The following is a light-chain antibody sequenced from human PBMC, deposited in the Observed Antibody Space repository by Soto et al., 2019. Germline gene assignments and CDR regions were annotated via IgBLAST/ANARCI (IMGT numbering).Light chain of an antibody. CDR1: QSVSSY. V-gene: IGKV3-11*01. Sequence: EIVLTQSPATLSLSPGERVTLSCRASQSVSSYLAWYQQKRGQAPRLLIYDASNRYTGIPARFSGSGSGTDFTLTISSLEPEDFAVYCCQQSSNWPRTFGQGTKVEIK. CDR2: DAS. J-gene: IGKJ1*01. CDR3: QQSSNWPRT.